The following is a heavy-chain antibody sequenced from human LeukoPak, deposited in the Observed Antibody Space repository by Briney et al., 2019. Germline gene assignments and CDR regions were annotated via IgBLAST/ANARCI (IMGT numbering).Heavy chain of an antibody. D-gene: IGHD3-3*01. V-gene: IGHV1-2*02. CDR3: ARGPRITIFGVVMANDAFDI. Sequence: ASVKVSCKASGYTFIDYNMNWVRQAPGQGLEWMGWINPKSGGTVYAQKFQGRVTMTRDTSSSTAYMELSRLRFDDTVVYYCARGPRITIFGVVMANDAFDIWGQGTMVTVSS. CDR2: INPKSGGT. J-gene: IGHJ3*02. CDR1: GYTFIDYN.